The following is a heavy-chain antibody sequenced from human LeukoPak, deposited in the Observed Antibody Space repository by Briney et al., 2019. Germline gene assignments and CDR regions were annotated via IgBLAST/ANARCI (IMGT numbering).Heavy chain of an antibody. J-gene: IGHJ5*02. CDR2: INSDGSST. CDR1: GFTFTSSW. D-gene: IGHD6-19*01. CDR3: ARGYSSDWHNWFDP. Sequence: GGSLRLSCAASGFTFTSSWMHWLRQAPGKGLVWVSLINSDGSSTTYADSVKGRFTISRDNAKNTLYLQMHSLRDEDTALYYCARGYSSDWHNWFDPWGQGTLVTVSS. V-gene: IGHV3-74*01.